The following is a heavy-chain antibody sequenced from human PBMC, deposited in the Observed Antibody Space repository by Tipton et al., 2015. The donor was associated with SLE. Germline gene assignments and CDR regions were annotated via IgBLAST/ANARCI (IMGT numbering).Heavy chain of an antibody. D-gene: IGHD5-12*01. CDR1: GPSINNYY. CDR3: AGGGVATMGGYAFEI. CDR2: IYTSGYT. Sequence: TLSLTCTVSGPSINNYYWTWIRQSAGKGLEWIGRIYTSGYTNYNPSLTSRVTMSVDTSKNQFFLRLTSVTAADTALYYYAGGGVATMGGYAFEIWGQGTMVTVSS. J-gene: IGHJ3*02. V-gene: IGHV4-4*07.